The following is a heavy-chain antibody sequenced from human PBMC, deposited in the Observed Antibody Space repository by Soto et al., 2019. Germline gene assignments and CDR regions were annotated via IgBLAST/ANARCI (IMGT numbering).Heavy chain of an antibody. Sequence: GASVKVSGKASGYTFTSYGISWVRQAPGQGLEWMGWISAYNGNTNYAQKLQGRVTMTTDTSTSTAYMELRSLRSDDTAVYYCARVYCSSTSYCYYYYGMDVWGQGTTVTVSS. J-gene: IGHJ6*02. CDR3: ARVYCSSTSYCYYYYGMDV. CDR2: ISAYNGNT. D-gene: IGHD2-2*01. V-gene: IGHV1-18*04. CDR1: GYTFTSYG.